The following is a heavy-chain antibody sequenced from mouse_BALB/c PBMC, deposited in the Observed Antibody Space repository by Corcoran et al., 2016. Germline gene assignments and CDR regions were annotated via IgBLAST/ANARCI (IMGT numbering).Heavy chain of an antibody. Sequence: QIQLQQSGPELVKPGASVKISCKASGYTFTDYYINWVKQKPGQGLEWIGWIYPGSGNTKYNEKFKGKATLTVDTSSSTAYMQLSSLTSEDTAVYFCARHDYDGNYYAMDYWGQGTSVTVSS. CDR3: ARHDYDGNYYAMDY. J-gene: IGHJ4*01. D-gene: IGHD2-4*01. V-gene: IGHV1-84*02. CDR2: IYPGSGNT. CDR1: GYTFTDYY.